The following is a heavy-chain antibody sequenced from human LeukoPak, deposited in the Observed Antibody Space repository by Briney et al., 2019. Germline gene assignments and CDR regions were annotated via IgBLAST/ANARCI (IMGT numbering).Heavy chain of an antibody. CDR3: AKGGVVPAAMRYYYMDV. V-gene: IGHV4-34*01. CDR1: GGSFRGYY. J-gene: IGHJ6*03. Sequence: SETLSLTCALYGGSFRGYYWSWIRQPPGKGLEWIGEINHSGSTNYNPSLKSRVTISVDTSKNQFSLKLSSVTAEDTALYYCAKGGVVPAAMRYYYMDVWGKGTTVTVSS. CDR2: INHSGST. D-gene: IGHD2-2*01.